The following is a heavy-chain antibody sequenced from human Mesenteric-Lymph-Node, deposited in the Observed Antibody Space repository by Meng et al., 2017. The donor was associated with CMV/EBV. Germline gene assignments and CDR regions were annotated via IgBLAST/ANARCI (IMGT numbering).Heavy chain of an antibody. CDR3: VKGIAATSGGVFEY. CDR1: GFIVSSNY. CDR2: IYDAGSK. Sequence: GESLKISCAASGFIVSSNYMSWVRQAPGKGLEWVSVIYDAGSKYYADSVKGRFTISRDNSKNTLYLQMNSLRAEDTAVYYCVKGIAATSGGVFEYWGQGTLVTVSS. V-gene: IGHV3-53*01. D-gene: IGHD6-13*01. J-gene: IGHJ4*02.